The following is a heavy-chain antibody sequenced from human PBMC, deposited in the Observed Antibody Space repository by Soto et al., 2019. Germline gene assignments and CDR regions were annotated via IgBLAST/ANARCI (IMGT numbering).Heavy chain of an antibody. CDR1: GDTFDIYG. CDR3: ARGGIHFADSSGHAFDS. D-gene: IGHD3-22*01. J-gene: IGHJ4*02. CDR2: IIPIFETA. Sequence: QVELVQSGAEVKKPGSSVKVSCKASGDTFDIYGFNWVRQAPGEGLEWMGVIIPIFETADYAQKFQGRVSITAYKSTSTAYMELGSLTSEDTAVYYCARGGIHFADSSGHAFDSWGQGTLISVTS. V-gene: IGHV1-69*06.